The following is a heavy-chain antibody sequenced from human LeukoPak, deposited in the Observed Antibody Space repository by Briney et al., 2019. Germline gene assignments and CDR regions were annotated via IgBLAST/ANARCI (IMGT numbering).Heavy chain of an antibody. V-gene: IGHV4-38-2*02. D-gene: IGHD3-3*01. J-gene: IGHJ4*02. Sequence: SETLSLTCTVSGYSISSGYYWGWIRQPPGKGLEWIGSIYHSGSTYYNPSLKSRVTISVDTSKNQFSLKLSSVTAADTAVYYCASVRDYDFWSGNSFYYWGQGTLVTVSS. CDR3: ASVRDYDFWSGNSFYY. CDR1: GYSISSGYY. CDR2: IYHSGST.